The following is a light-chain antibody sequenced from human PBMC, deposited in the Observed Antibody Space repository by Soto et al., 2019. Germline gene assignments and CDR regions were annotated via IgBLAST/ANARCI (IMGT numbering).Light chain of an antibody. CDR1: SSNIGNNY. V-gene: IGLV1-51*01. CDR2: DNN. J-gene: IGLJ3*02. Sequence: QSVLTQPPSVSAAPGQKVTISCSGSSSNIGNNYVSWYQQLPGTAPKLLIYDNNKRPSGIPDRFSGYKSGTSATLGITGLQTGDEADYYSGTWDSSLSAGVFGGGTKLTVL. CDR3: GTWDSSLSAGV.